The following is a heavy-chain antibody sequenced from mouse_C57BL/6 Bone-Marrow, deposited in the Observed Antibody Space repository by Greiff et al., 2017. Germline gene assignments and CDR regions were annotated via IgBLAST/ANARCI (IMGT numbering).Heavy chain of an antibody. V-gene: IGHV1-47*01. CDR2: FHPYNDDT. CDR3: EIYDYDGAMDY. CDR1: GYTFTTYP. J-gene: IGHJ4*01. Sequence: VQLQQSGAELVKPGASVKLSCKASGYTFTTYPIAWMKQTPGKSLEWIGNFHPYNDDTKYNEKFKGKATLTVEKSSSTVYLELSRLTSDDSAVYYCEIYDYDGAMDYWGQGTSVTVSS. D-gene: IGHD2-4*01.